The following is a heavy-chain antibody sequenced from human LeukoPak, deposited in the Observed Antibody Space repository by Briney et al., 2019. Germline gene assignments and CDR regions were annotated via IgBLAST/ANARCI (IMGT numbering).Heavy chain of an antibody. CDR1: GFTFSSYA. D-gene: IGHD2-15*01. Sequence: GGSLRLSCAASGFTFSSYAMVWVRQAPGKGLEWVSSIRDSGGATYYADSLKGRFTISRDNSKNTLYLQMNSLRAEDTAVYYCAKLVVAATLSDGWFDPWGQGTLVTVSS. J-gene: IGHJ5*02. CDR2: IRDSGGAT. CDR3: AKLVVAATLSDGWFDP. V-gene: IGHV3-23*01.